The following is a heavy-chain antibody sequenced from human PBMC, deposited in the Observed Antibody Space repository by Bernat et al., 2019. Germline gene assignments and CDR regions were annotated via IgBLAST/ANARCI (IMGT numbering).Heavy chain of an antibody. Sequence: EVQLVESGGALVQPGGSLRLSCAASGFPFSSYSMNWVRQAPGKGLEWVSYISRSSSTIFYADSVKGRFTISRDNAQNSLYLQMNSLRDEDTAVYYCARDTYYESSGFYPYWGQGTLVTVSS. CDR1: GFPFSSYS. CDR2: ISRSSSTI. D-gene: IGHD3-22*01. J-gene: IGHJ4*02. CDR3: ARDTYYESSGFYPY. V-gene: IGHV3-48*02.